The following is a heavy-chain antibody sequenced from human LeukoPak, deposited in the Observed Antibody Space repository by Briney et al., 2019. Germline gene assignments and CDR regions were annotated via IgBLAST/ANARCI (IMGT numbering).Heavy chain of an antibody. CDR3: ARGGYQLLPFDY. V-gene: IGHV4-31*03. CDR1: GGSISSGGYY. D-gene: IGHD2-2*01. CDR2: IYYSGST. J-gene: IGHJ4*02. Sequence: SETLSLTCTVSGGSISSGGYYWSWIRQHPGKGLEWIGYIYYSGSTYYNPSLKSRVTISVDTSKNQFSLKLSSVTAADTAVYYCARGGYQLLPFDYRGQGTLVTVSS.